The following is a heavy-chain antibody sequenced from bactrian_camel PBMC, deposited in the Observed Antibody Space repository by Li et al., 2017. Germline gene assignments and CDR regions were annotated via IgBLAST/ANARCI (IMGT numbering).Heavy chain of an antibody. CDR1: GHSRGSNC. V-gene: IGHV3-3*01. CDR2: IRRSGGET. CDR3: AADCRITWYGGAWFRPVEYNL. Sequence: QVQLVESGGGSVQAGGSLRLSCVVSGHSRGSNCVGWYRLPPGRAPAEREGIAAIRRSGGETWYAGSVKGRFTISQDNAKNTVYLQMDGLKPEDSALCICAADCRITWYGGAWFRPVEYNLWGKGTQVTVS. J-gene: IGHJ4*01. D-gene: IGHD6*01.